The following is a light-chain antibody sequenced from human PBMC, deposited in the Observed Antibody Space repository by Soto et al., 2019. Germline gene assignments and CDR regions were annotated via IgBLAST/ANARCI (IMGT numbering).Light chain of an antibody. V-gene: IGKV3-15*01. Sequence: EIVMTQSPATLSVSPGERVTLSCRASQSVTSDLAWYQQRPGQAPRLLIYGASTRATGIPARFSGSGSGTEFTLTISSLQPEDFATYYCQQANGFPHTFGQGTRLDIK. CDR1: QSVTSD. CDR2: GAS. CDR3: QQANGFPHT. J-gene: IGKJ2*01.